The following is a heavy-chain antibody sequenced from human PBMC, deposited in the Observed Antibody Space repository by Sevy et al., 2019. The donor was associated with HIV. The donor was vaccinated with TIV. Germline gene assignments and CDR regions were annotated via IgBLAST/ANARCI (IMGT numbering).Heavy chain of an antibody. Sequence: GESLKISCKGSGYSFSIYWIGWVRQMPGQGLEWMGIIYPGDSDTRYSPSFQGQVTISAEQSINTAYLQWNSLRASDTAMYYCARFGSYRLAYYGMDVWGQGTTVTVSS. CDR1: GYSFSIYW. CDR2: IYPGDSDT. CDR3: ARFGSYRLAYYGMDV. J-gene: IGHJ6*02. D-gene: IGHD2-15*01. V-gene: IGHV5-51*01.